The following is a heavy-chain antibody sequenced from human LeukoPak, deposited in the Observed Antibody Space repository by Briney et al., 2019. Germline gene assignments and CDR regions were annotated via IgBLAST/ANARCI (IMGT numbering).Heavy chain of an antibody. CDR1: GYTFTGYY. CDR2: INPNSGGT. CDR3: ARPHLVDTAMVDY. J-gene: IGHJ4*02. V-gene: IGHV1-2*06. D-gene: IGHD5-18*01. Sequence: ASVKVSCKASGYTFTGYYMHWVRQAPGQGLEWMGRINPNSGGTNYAQKFQGRVTMTRDTSISTAYMELSRLRSDDTAVYYCARPHLVDTAMVDYWGQGTLVTVSS.